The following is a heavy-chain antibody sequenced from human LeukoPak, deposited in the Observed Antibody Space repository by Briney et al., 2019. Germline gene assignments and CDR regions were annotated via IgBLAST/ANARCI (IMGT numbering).Heavy chain of an antibody. CDR1: GFSFSSYS. V-gene: IGHV3-21*01. CDR3: ARDDAATARASGMDV. Sequence: KPGGSLRLSCAASGFSFSSYSMNWVRQAPGKGLEWVSYINEGSTYTYYAKSVKGRFTISRDNAKNSLYLQMNSLRGEDTAVYYCARDDAATARASGMDVWGKGTTVTVSP. D-gene: IGHD6-6*01. CDR2: INEGSTYT. J-gene: IGHJ6*04.